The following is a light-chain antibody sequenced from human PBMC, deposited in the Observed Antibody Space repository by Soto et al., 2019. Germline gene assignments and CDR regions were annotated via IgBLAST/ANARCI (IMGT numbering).Light chain of an antibody. J-gene: IGKJ1*01. CDR1: QSVPSKY. CDR2: GAS. V-gene: IGKV3-20*01. CDR3: QQYDSSPWT. Sequence: IVLTQSPGTLSLSSGERTTRSCRASQSVPSKYLAWYQQNPGQAPRLLIYGASNRATGVPDRFSGSGSGTDFTLTISRLEPEDSAVYYCQQYDSSPWTFGQGTKVDIK.